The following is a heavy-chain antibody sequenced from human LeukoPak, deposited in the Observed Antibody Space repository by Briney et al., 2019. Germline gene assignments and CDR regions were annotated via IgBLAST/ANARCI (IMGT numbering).Heavy chain of an antibody. V-gene: IGHV3-48*03. CDR1: GFTFSSYE. D-gene: IGHD6-13*01. Sequence: PGGSLRLSCAASGFTFSSYEMNWVRQAPGKGLEWVSYISSSGSTIYYADSVKGRFTISRDNAKNSQYLQMNSLRAEDTAVYYCARGQAAAGTGMDFDYWGQGTLVTVSS. CDR3: ARGQAAAGTGMDFDY. J-gene: IGHJ4*02. CDR2: ISSSGSTI.